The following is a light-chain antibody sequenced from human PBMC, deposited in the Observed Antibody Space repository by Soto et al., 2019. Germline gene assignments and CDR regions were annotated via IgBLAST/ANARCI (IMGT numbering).Light chain of an antibody. V-gene: IGLV2-14*01. J-gene: IGLJ1*01. Sequence: QSALTQPASVSGSPGQSITISCTGTSNDVGGYSYVSWYLQHPGKAPKLMIYDVSNRPSGVSNRFSGSKSGNTASLTISGLQAEDEADYYCRSYTITSTYVFGTGTKLTVL. CDR2: DVS. CDR1: SNDVGGYSY. CDR3: RSYTITSTYV.